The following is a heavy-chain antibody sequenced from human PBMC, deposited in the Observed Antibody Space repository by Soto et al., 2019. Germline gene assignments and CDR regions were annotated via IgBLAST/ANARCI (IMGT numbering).Heavy chain of an antibody. Sequence: QVQLVQSGAEVKKPGSSVKVSCKTSRDTFNKYAFNWVWQAPGQGLEWMGWIIPIFSSRNYAEKFQGRVTITADDSTSTAYMELRSLRFEDTAVYYCARGETDLGVWGQGTTVTVSS. J-gene: IGHJ6*02. CDR2: IIPIFSSR. V-gene: IGHV1-69*01. D-gene: IGHD2-21*02. CDR3: ARGETDLGV. CDR1: RDTFNKYA.